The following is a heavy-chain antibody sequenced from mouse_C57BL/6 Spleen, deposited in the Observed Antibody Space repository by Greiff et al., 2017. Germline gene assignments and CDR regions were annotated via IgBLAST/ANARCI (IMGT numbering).Heavy chain of an antibody. CDR3: ARGLLRGAMDY. J-gene: IGHJ4*01. CDR1: GYTFTNYW. V-gene: IGHV1-63*01. D-gene: IGHD2-3*01. CDR2: IYPGGGYT. Sequence: QVQLKQSGAELVRPGTSVKMSCKASGYTFTNYWIGWAKQRPGHGLEWIGDIYPGGGYTNYNEKFKGKATLTADKSSSTAYMQFSSLTSEDFAIYYCARGLLRGAMDYWGQGTSVTVSS.